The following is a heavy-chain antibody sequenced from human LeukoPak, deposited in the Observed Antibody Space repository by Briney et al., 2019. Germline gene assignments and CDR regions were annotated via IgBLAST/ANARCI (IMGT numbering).Heavy chain of an antibody. V-gene: IGHV1-2*02. D-gene: IGHD3-22*01. Sequence: GASVKVSCKASGYTFTGYYMHWVRQAPGQGLEWMGWTNPNSGGINYAQKFQGRVTMTRDTSISTAYMELSRLRSDDTAVYYCARSSLNYYDSSGYSEYFQHWGQGTLVTVSS. CDR1: GYTFTGYY. CDR3: ARSSLNYYDSSGYSEYFQH. J-gene: IGHJ1*01. CDR2: TNPNSGGI.